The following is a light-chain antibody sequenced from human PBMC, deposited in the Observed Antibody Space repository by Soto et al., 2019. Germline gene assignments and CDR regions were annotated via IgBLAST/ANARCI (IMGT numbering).Light chain of an antibody. CDR2: SAS. V-gene: IGKV1-NL1*01. Sequence: DFHVTQSPSSLSSSVGDRVTITCRPSRGIGNALAWYQQKPGTVPKLLIHSASTRATGIPARFSGSGSGTEFTLTISSLQSEDFAVYYCQQYNNWPRTFGQGTKVDIK. CDR1: RGIGNA. J-gene: IGKJ1*01. CDR3: QQYNNWPRT.